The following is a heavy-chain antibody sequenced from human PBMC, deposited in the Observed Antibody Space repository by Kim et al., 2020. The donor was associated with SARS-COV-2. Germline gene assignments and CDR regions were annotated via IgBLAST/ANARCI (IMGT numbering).Heavy chain of an antibody. CDR3: AKDYDILTGQPDY. J-gene: IGHJ4*02. CDR2: ISYDGSNK. Sequence: GGSLRLSCAASGFTFSIYGMHWVRQAPGKGLEWVAVISYDGSNKYYADSVKGRFTISRDNSKNTLYLQMNSLRAEDTAVYYCAKDYDILTGQPDYWGQGTLVTVSS. D-gene: IGHD3-9*01. V-gene: IGHV3-30*18. CDR1: GFTFSIYG.